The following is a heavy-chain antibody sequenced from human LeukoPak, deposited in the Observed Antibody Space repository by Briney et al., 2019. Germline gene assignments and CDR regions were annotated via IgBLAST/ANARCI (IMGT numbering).Heavy chain of an antibody. CDR1: GYTFTGYY. V-gene: IGHV1-2*02. J-gene: IGHJ4*02. D-gene: IGHD1/OR15-1a*01. Sequence: ASVKVSCKASGYTFTGYYMHWVRQAPGQGLEWMGWINPNSGGTNYAQKFQGRVTMTRDTSISTAYMELSRLRSDDTAVYYCARGLTSDQALGCYWDQGTLVTVSS. CDR3: ARGLTSDQALGCY. CDR2: INPNSGGT.